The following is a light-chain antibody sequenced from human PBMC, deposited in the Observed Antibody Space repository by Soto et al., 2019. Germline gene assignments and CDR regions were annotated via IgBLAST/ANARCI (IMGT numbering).Light chain of an antibody. Sequence: DIQMTQSPSTLSASVVDRVTITCLASQSIGSSLAWYQQKPGKAPNLLISDASSLERGVPSRFSGSGSGTEFTLTIRSLQPDDFATYYCQQYNGYSRTFGQGTKVDIK. J-gene: IGKJ1*01. CDR2: DAS. CDR1: QSIGSS. V-gene: IGKV1-5*01. CDR3: QQYNGYSRT.